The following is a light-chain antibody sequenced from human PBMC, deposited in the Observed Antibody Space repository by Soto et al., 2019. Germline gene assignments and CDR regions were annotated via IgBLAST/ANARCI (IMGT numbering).Light chain of an antibody. CDR1: SSDVGAYNF. J-gene: IGLJ2*01. Sequence: QSVLTQPASVSGSPGQSITISCTGTSSDVGAYNFVSWHQQHPGKAPKLMIYNVYDRPSGISYRFSGSKSGNTASLTISGLQAEEEADYYCQSYDSSLNGVVFGGGTKLTVL. CDR3: QSYDSSLNGVV. V-gene: IGLV2-14*03. CDR2: NVY.